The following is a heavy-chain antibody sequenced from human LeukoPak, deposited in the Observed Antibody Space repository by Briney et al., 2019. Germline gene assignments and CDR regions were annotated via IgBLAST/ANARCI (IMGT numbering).Heavy chain of an antibody. CDR1: GGTFSSYA. CDR3: ARDYDPPHSSSWYLDALDI. J-gene: IGHJ3*02. V-gene: IGHV1-18*01. CDR2: ISAYNGNT. Sequence: ASVKVSCKASGGTFSSYAISWVRQAPGQGLEWMGWISAYNGNTNYAQKLQGRVTMTTDTSTSTAYMELRSLRSDDTAVYYCARDYDPPHSSSWYLDALDIWGQGTMVTVSS. D-gene: IGHD6-13*01.